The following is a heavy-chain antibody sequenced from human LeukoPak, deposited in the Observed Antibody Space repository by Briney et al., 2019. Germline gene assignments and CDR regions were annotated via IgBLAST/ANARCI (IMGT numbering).Heavy chain of an antibody. CDR3: AISSPYYYDSSGSFDY. CDR1: GGSISSYY. D-gene: IGHD3-22*01. CDR2: ICYSGST. V-gene: IGHV4-59*01. Sequence: PSETLSLTCTVSGGSISSYYWSWIRQPPGKGLEWIGYICYSGSTNYNPSLKSRVTISVDTSKNQFSLKLSSVTAADTAVYYCAISSPYYYDSSGSFDYWGQGTLVTVSS. J-gene: IGHJ4*02.